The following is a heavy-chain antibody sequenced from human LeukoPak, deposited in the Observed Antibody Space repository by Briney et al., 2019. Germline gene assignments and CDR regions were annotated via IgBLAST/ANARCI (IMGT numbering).Heavy chain of an antibody. CDR1: GYTLTGYY. Sequence: EASVKVSCKASGYTLTGYYMHWVRQAPGQGLEWMGWINPNSGGTNYAQKFQGRVTMTRDTSISTAYMELSRLRSDDTAVYYCARDYEVAGAFDYWGQGTLVTVSS. CDR2: INPNSGGT. V-gene: IGHV1-2*02. J-gene: IGHJ4*02. D-gene: IGHD6-19*01. CDR3: ARDYEVAGAFDY.